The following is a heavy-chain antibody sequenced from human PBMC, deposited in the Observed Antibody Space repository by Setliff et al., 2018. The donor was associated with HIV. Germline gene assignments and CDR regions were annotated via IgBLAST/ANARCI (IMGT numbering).Heavy chain of an antibody. V-gene: IGHV4-38-2*01. J-gene: IGHJ4*02. Sequence: PSETLSLTCAVSGYSIGSGSFWGWIRQPPGKGLEWIGSTFHSGSPYFNPSLKSRVTISVDRSKNQFSLNLSSVTTADTAVYYCASRSVVRGLIITAFDYWGQGTPVTVSS. CDR2: TFHSGSP. D-gene: IGHD3-10*01. CDR3: ASRSVVRGLIITAFDY. CDR1: GYSIGSGSF.